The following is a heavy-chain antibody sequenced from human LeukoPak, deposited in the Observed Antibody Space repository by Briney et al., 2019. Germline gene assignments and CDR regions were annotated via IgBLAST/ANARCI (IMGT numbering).Heavy chain of an antibody. CDR2: IYYRGNT. CDR3: ARLARDAYSYDACDI. CDR1: GGSISTYY. J-gene: IGHJ3*02. D-gene: IGHD5-24*01. Sequence: SETLSLTCTVSGGSISTYYWSWIRQPPGRGLEWIGYIYYRGNTNYNPSLQSRVSISVDTSKNQFSLKLTSVTAADTAVYYCARLARDAYSYDACDIWGQGTMVTVSS. V-gene: IGHV4-59*08.